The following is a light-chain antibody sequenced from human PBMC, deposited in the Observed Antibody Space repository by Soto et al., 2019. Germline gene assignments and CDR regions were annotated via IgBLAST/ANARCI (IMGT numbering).Light chain of an antibody. CDR2: DAS. V-gene: IGKV3-11*01. CDR3: QQRSNWPPYT. J-gene: IGKJ2*01. Sequence: IVLTQSPSTLSLSPGERATLSCRASQSVSSYLAWYQQKPCQAPRLLIYDASNRATDIPARFSGSGSGTDFTLTISRLEPEDFAVYFCQQRSNWPPYTFGQGTKLEIK. CDR1: QSVSSY.